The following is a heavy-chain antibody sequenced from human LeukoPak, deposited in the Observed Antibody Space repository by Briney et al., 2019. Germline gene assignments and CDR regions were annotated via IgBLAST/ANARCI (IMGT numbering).Heavy chain of an antibody. CDR2: IYYSGST. J-gene: IGHJ4*02. Sequence: SGTLSLTCTVSGGSISSYYWSWIRQPPGKGLEWIGYIYYSGSTNYNPSLKSRVTISVDTSKNQFSLKLSSVTAADTAVYYCARQHDYGDYRGKGPYYFDYWGQGTLVTVSS. D-gene: IGHD4-17*01. CDR1: GGSISSYY. V-gene: IGHV4-59*08. CDR3: ARQHDYGDYRGKGPYYFDY.